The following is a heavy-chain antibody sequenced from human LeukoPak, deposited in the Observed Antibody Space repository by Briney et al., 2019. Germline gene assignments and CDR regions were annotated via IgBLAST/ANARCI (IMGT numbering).Heavy chain of an antibody. V-gene: IGHV4-39*02. CDR1: GGSISNTN. J-gene: IGHJ4*02. Sequence: PSETLSLTCTVSGGSISNTNWGWIRQPPGKGLEWIGNIDSSGSSHYNPSLRSRATISVDTSKSHFSLKLTSVTAADTAVYYCAREGLRNVHNPLGYWGQGTLVTVSP. CDR2: IDSSGSS. CDR3: AREGLRNVHNPLGY. D-gene: IGHD5-24*01.